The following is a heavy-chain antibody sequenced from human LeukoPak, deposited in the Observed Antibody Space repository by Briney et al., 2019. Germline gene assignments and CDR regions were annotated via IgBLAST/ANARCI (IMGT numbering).Heavy chain of an antibody. V-gene: IGHV3-30-3*01. D-gene: IGHD6-6*01. J-gene: IGHJ4*02. CDR2: ISYDGSNK. Sequence: GRSLRLSCAASGFTFSSYAMHWVRQAPGKGLEWVAVISYDGSNKYYADSVKGRFTISRDNSKNTLYLQMNSLRAEDTAVYYCARDQARYSSSSYWGQGTLVTVSS. CDR1: GFTFSSYA. CDR3: ARDQARYSSSSY.